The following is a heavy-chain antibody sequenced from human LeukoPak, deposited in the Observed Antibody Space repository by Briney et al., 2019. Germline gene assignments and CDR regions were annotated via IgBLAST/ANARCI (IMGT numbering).Heavy chain of an antibody. CDR1: GFTFSSYS. CDR3: ARWGSELPDDAFDI. Sequence: PGGSLRLSCAASGFTFSSYSMNWVRQAPGKGLEWVANIRQDGSEKHYLDSVKGRITISRGNAKNSLYLQMNSLRVEDTAVYYCARWGSELPDDAFDIWGQGTMVTVSS. V-gene: IGHV3-7*01. D-gene: IGHD6-25*01. J-gene: IGHJ3*02. CDR2: IRQDGSEK.